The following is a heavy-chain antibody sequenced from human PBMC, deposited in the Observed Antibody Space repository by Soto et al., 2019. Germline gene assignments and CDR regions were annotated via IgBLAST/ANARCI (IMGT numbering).Heavy chain of an antibody. CDR1: GGSISSGDYY. Sequence: SETLSLTCTVSGGSISSGDYYWSWIRQPPGKGLEWIGYIYYSGSTNYNPSLKSRVTISVDTSKNQFSLKLSSVTAADTAVYYCARVGTAMGKKIKCFDPWGQGTLVTVSS. CDR2: IYYSGST. J-gene: IGHJ5*02. CDR3: ARVGTAMGKKIKCFDP. V-gene: IGHV4-61*08. D-gene: IGHD5-18*01.